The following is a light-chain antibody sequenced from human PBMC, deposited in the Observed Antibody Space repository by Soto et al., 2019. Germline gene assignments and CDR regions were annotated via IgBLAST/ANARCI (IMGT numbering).Light chain of an antibody. V-gene: IGKV3-11*01. CDR3: QQRGNWPWT. CDR1: QSISSY. J-gene: IGKJ1*01. CDR2: DAS. Sequence: EFVLTQSPATLSLSPGERATLSCRASQSISSYLAWYQQKPGQAPRLLIYDASNRATGIPARFSGSGSGTDFTLTISSLEPEDFAVYYCQQRGNWPWTFGQGTKVEIK.